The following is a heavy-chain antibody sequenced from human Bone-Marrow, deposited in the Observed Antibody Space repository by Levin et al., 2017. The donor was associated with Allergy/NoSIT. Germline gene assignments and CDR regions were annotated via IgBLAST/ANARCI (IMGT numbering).Heavy chain of an antibody. CDR2: ISRDGSST. D-gene: IGHD2-8*01. J-gene: IGHJ4*02. CDR1: GFSFNNSE. CDR3: ARGGSYLTNGFDY. Sequence: GGSLRLSCVASGFSFNNSELNWVRQAPRKGLEWISYISRDGSSTYLADSVKGRFSISRDNAKNSLYLQMNSLRAEDTAVYFCARGGSYLTNGFDYWGQGTLVTVSS. V-gene: IGHV3-48*03.